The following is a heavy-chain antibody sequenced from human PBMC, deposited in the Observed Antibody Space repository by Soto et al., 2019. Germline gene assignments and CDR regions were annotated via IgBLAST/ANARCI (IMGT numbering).Heavy chain of an antibody. V-gene: IGHV4-61*08. J-gene: IGHJ5*02. CDR2: IYDSGST. Sequence: QVQLRESGPGLVKPSETLSLTCTVSGGSVSSSDYYWSWIRQPPGKGLEWIGCIYDSGSTNYNPSLKSRVTISVDTSKNQLSLKLSSVPAADTPVYYCASAVSSSGTDHWGQGTLVIVSS. CDR3: ASAVSSSGTDH. CDR1: GGSVSSSDYY. D-gene: IGHD6-19*01.